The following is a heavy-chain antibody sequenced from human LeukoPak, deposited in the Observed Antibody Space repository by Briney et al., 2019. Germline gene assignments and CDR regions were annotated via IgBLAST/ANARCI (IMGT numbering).Heavy chain of an antibody. CDR2: INHSGST. D-gene: IGHD3-16*01. J-gene: IGHJ3*02. Sequence: SETLSLTCAVYGGSFSGDFWSWIRQSPGKGLEWIGEINHSGSTNYNPSLKSRVTISVDTSKNQFSLKLSSVTAADTAVYYCARDLGTPGGNAFDIWGQGTMVTVSS. V-gene: IGHV4-34*01. CDR3: ARDLGTPGGNAFDI. CDR1: GGSFSGDF.